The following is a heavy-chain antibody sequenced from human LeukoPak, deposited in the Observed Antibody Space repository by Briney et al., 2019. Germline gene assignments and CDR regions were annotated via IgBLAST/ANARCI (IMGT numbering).Heavy chain of an antibody. CDR3: ARGPPNYYVVVVAATRDRWFDP. Sequence: SETLSLTCAVYGGSFSGYYWSWIRQPPGKGLEWIGEINHSGSTNYNPSLKSRVTISVDTSKNQFSLKLSSVTAADTAVYYCARGPPNYYVVVVAATRDRWFDPWGQGTLVTVSS. D-gene: IGHD2-15*01. J-gene: IGHJ5*02. V-gene: IGHV4-34*01. CDR2: INHSGST. CDR1: GGSFSGYY.